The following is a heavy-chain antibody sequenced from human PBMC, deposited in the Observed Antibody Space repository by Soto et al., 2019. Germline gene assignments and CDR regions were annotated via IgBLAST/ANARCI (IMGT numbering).Heavy chain of an antibody. CDR3: ARSRNRSGGYYGMDV. CDR1: GGTFSSYA. Sequence: SVKVSCKASGGTFSSYAISWVRQAPGQGLEWMGGIIPIFGTANYAQKFQGRVTITADESTSTAYTELSSLRSEDTAVYYCARSRNRSGGYYGMDVWGQGTTVTVSS. CDR2: IIPIFGTA. D-gene: IGHD6-25*01. J-gene: IGHJ6*02. V-gene: IGHV1-69*13.